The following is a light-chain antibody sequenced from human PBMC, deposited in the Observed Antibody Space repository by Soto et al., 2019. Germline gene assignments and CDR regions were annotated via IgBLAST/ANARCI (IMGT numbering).Light chain of an antibody. V-gene: IGLV2-14*01. CDR3: SSYTSSSTLV. CDR1: SSDVGGYNY. Sequence: QSVLTQPASVSGSPGQSITISCTGTSSDVGGYNYVSWYQQHPGEAPKLMIYEVSNRPSGVSNRFSGSKSGNTAPLTISGLQDEVEAEYYCSSYTSSSTLVFGGGTKVTVL. J-gene: IGLJ2*01. CDR2: EVS.